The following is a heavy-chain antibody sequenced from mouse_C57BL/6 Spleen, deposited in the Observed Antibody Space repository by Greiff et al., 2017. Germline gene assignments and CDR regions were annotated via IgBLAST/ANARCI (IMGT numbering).Heavy chain of an antibody. CDR1: GFTFSSYA. D-gene: IGHD1-1*01. V-gene: IGHV5-4*01. CDR2: ISDGGSYT. Sequence: EVQGVESGGGLVKPGGSLKLSCAASGFTFSSYAMSWVRQTPEKRLEWVATISDGGSYTYYPDNVKGRFTISRDNAKTNLYLQMSHLKSEDTAMYYCAREGYYGSSPYYAMDYWGQGTSVTVSS. J-gene: IGHJ4*01. CDR3: AREGYYGSSPYYAMDY.